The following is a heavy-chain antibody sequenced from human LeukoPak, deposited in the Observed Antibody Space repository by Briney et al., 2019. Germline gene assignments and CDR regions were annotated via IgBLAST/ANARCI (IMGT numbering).Heavy chain of an antibody. CDR1: GYSFTTYW. CDR3: ARRRAYSSNWYANRYYFYY. Sequence: GESLRISCKGSGYSFTTYWITWVRQMPGKGLEWMGRIDPSDSSTNYSPSFQGRVSMSADKSINTAYLQWSSLKASDTAFYYCARRRAYSSNWYANRYYFYYWGQGTLVTVSA. J-gene: IGHJ4*02. V-gene: IGHV5-10-1*01. D-gene: IGHD6-13*01. CDR2: IDPSDSST.